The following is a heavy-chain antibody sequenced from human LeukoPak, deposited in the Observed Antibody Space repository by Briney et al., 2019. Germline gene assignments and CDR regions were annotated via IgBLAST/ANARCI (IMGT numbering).Heavy chain of an antibody. J-gene: IGHJ4*02. Sequence: GGSLRLSCAASGFTFTNAWMNWVRQAPGKGLEWVGRIKSNSDGGTTDYAAPVKGRFTISRDDSKHTVYLQVDSLKIEDTAVYYCSTLLHWGQGALVTVSS. CDR2: IKSNSDGGTT. V-gene: IGHV3-15*07. CDR3: STLLH. CDR1: GFTFTNAW.